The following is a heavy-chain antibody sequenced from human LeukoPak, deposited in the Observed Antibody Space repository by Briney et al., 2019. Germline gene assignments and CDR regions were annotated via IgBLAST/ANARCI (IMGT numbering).Heavy chain of an antibody. V-gene: IGHV1-46*01. Sequence: ASVKVSCKASGYTFTSYYMHWVRQAPGQGLEWMGIINPSGGSTSYAQKFQGRVTMTRDTFTSTVYMELSSLRSEDTAVYYCAREGITMAYGMDVWGQGTTVTVSS. J-gene: IGHJ6*02. CDR1: GYTFTSYY. CDR2: INPSGGST. D-gene: IGHD3-10*01. CDR3: AREGITMAYGMDV.